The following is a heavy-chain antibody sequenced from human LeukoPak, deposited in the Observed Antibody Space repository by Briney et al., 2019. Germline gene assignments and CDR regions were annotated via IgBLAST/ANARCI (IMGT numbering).Heavy chain of an antibody. CDR2: ITGSDDKT. V-gene: IGHV3-23*01. D-gene: IGHD5-12*01. Sequence: QSGGSLSLSCAASGFTFSGSVMTWVRQAPGKGLQWVSTITGSDDKTYYADSVKGRFTISRDFSKNMVHLHMNSLRVEDTAIYYCAKGPQLYSGYHPDYWGQGTLVTVSS. CDR3: AKGPQLYSGYHPDY. CDR1: GFTFSGSV. J-gene: IGHJ4*02.